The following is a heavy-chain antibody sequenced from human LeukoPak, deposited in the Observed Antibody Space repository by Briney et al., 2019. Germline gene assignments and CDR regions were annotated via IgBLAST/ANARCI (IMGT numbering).Heavy chain of an antibody. CDR2: ISAYNGNT. Sequence: ASMKVSCKASGYTFTSYGISWVRQAPGQGLEWMGWISAYNGNTNYAQKLQGRVTMTTDTSTSTAYMELRSLRSEDTAVYYCARDGWEHYDFWSARRPSYCMDVWGKGTTVTVSS. CDR1: GYTFTSYG. V-gene: IGHV1-18*01. J-gene: IGHJ6*03. D-gene: IGHD3-3*01. CDR3: ARDGWEHYDFWSARRPSYCMDV.